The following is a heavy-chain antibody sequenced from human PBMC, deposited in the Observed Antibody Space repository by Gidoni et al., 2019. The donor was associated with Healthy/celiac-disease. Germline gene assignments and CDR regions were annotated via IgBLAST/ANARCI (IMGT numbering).Heavy chain of an antibody. CDR3: ARDLVWFGEVGPYDY. CDR1: GCTFSSYG. D-gene: IGHD3-10*01. V-gene: IGHV3-33*01. J-gene: IGHJ4*02. CDR2: IWYDGSNK. Sequence: QVQLVESGGGVVQPGRSLRLSCAASGCTFSSYGMHWVRQAPGKGLEWVAVIWYDGSNKYYADSVKGRFTISRDNSKNTLYLQMNSLRAEDTAVYYCARDLVWFGEVGPYDYWGQGTLVTVSS.